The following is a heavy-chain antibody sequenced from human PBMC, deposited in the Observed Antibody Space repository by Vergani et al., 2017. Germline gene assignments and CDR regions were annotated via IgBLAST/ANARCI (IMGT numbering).Heavy chain of an antibody. Sequence: EVQLVQSGAEVKKPGESLKISCKGSGYIFTSYWIGWVRQMPGKGLEWMGIIYPGDSDTRYSPSFQGQVTISADKSISTAYLQWSSLKASDTAMYYCARQNYDXLTGPFYYYYGMDVWGQGTTVTVSS. CDR2: IYPGDSDT. D-gene: IGHD3-9*01. CDR1: GYIFTSYW. V-gene: IGHV5-51*01. J-gene: IGHJ6*02. CDR3: ARQNYDXLTGPFYYYYGMDV.